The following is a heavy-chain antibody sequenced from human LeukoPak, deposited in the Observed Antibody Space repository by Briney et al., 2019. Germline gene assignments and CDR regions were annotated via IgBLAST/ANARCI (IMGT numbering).Heavy chain of an antibody. J-gene: IGHJ6*02. Sequence: PGGSLRLSCAASGFTVITNYMSWVRQAPGKGLEWVSVIYSDGTTHYADSVKGRFTISRDNSKNTLYLQMNSLRAEDTAVYYCAKDSPLYGDYLGYYYYGMDVWGQGTTVTVSS. CDR3: AKDSPLYGDYLGYYYYGMDV. V-gene: IGHV3-53*01. D-gene: IGHD4-17*01. CDR2: IYSDGTT. CDR1: GFTVITNY.